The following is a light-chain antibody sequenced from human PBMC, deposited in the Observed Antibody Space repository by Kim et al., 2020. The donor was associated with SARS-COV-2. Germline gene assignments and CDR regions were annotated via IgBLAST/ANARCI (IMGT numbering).Light chain of an antibody. J-gene: IGLJ3*02. CDR2: EVS. V-gene: IGLV2-14*01. CDR3: GSYSSSSNWV. CDR1: SSDIGGYNY. Sequence: GQSITISCTGISSDIGGYNYVSWYQQHPGSAPKLMIYEVSHRPSGVSNRFSGSKSGNTASLTISGLQAEDEADYYCGSYSSSSNWVLGGGTQLTVL.